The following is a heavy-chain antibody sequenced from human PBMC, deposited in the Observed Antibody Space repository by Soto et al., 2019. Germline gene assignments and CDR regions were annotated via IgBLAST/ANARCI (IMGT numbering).Heavy chain of an antibody. CDR1: GGSISSYY. CDR3: ARGITMIVTPDY. D-gene: IGHD3-22*01. Sequence: SETLSLTCTVSGGSISSYYWSWIRQPPGKGLEWIGYIYYSGSTNYNPSLKSRVTISVDTSKNQFSLKLSSVTAADTAVYYCARGITMIVTPDYWGQGTLVTVSS. J-gene: IGHJ4*02. V-gene: IGHV4-59*01. CDR2: IYYSGST.